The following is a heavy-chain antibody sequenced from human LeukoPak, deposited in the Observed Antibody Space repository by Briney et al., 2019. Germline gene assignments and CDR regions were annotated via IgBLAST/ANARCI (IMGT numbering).Heavy chain of an antibody. Sequence: SETLSLTCAVYGGSFSGYYWSWIRQPPGKGLEWIGEINHSGSTNYNPSLKSRVTIPVDTSKNQFSLKLSSVTAADTAVYYCARAWSPDPNLGYCSSTSCYAFDPWGQGTLVTVSS. V-gene: IGHV4-34*01. D-gene: IGHD2-2*01. CDR1: GGSFSGYY. J-gene: IGHJ5*02. CDR3: ARAWSPDPNLGYCSSTSCYAFDP. CDR2: INHSGST.